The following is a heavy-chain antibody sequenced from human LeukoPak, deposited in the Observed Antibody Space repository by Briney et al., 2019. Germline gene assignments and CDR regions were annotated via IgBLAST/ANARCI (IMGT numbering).Heavy chain of an antibody. J-gene: IGHJ3*02. CDR3: ATNPDDFWSGYITDAFDI. V-gene: IGHV3-23*01. D-gene: IGHD3-3*01. CDR2: ISGSGGST. CDR1: GFTFSSYA. Sequence: PGGSLRLSCAASGFTFSSYAMSWVRQAPGKGLEWVSAISGSGGSTYYADSVKGRFTISRDNSKNTLYLQMNSLRAEDTAVYYCATNPDDFWSGYITDAFDIWGQGTMVTVSS.